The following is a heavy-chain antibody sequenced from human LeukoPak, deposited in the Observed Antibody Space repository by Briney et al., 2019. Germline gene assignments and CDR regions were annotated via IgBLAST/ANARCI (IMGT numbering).Heavy chain of an antibody. CDR2: INLGGSAK. J-gene: IGHJ4*02. V-gene: IGHV3-7*01. D-gene: IGHD7-27*01. CDR1: GFTFGDFG. CDR3: AAWGLHNY. Sequence: PGGSLRLSCAASGFTFGDFGMEWVRQAPGKGPEWVANINLGGSAKLYVDSVKGRCTISRDNAKNSLYLQMNSLRVEDTAVYYCAAWGLHNYWGQGTLVTISS.